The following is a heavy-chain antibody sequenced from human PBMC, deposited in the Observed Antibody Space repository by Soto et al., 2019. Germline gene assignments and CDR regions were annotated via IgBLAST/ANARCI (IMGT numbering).Heavy chain of an antibody. J-gene: IGHJ4*02. D-gene: IGHD3-9*01. CDR1: GGSISSYY. CDR2: IYYSGST. CDR3: ARVHYDILTAYSYYFDS. V-gene: IGHV4-59*01. Sequence: SETLSLTCTVSGGSISSYYWSWIRQPPGKGLEWIGYIYYSGSTNYNPSLKSRVTISVDTSKNQFSLRLSSVTAADTAVYYCARVHYDILTAYSYYFDSWGQGNLVTVSS.